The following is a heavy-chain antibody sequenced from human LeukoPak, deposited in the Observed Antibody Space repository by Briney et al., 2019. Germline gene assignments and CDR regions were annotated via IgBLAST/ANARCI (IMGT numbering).Heavy chain of an antibody. CDR1: GFTFSNYA. D-gene: IGHD2-15*01. CDR3: AREGYCSGGTCYVDY. Sequence: TGGSLRLSCAASGFTFSNYAMHWVRQAPGKGLEYVSAITWNGGSTYYADSVEGRFTISRDNSKNTLYLQMGSLSAEDMAVYYCAREGYCSGGTCYVDYWGQGTLVTVSS. CDR2: ITWNGGST. J-gene: IGHJ4*02. V-gene: IGHV3-64*02.